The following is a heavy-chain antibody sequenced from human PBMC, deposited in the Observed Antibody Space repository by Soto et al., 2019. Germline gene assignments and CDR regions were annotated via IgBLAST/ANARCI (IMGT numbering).Heavy chain of an antibody. D-gene: IGHD3-16*02. Sequence: GASVKVSCKASGYTFTSYAMHWARQAPGQRLEWMGWINAGNGNTKYSQKFQGRVTITRDTSASTAYMELSSLRSEDTAVYYCARVYYDYVWGSYRLFDYWGQGTLVTVSS. CDR3: ARVYYDYVWGSYRLFDY. CDR1: GYTFTSYA. J-gene: IGHJ4*02. V-gene: IGHV1-3*01. CDR2: INAGNGNT.